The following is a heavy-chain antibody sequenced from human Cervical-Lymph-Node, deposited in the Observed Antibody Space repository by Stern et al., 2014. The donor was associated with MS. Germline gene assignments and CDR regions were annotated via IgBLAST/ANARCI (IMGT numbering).Heavy chain of an antibody. Sequence: EVQLLESGGGLVQPGGSLRLSCVGSGFPFSNYAMTWVRQAPGKGLEWVSAISGSGSSTYYADSVRGRFSISRDNSKSTVFLQMNSLRADDTATYFCAKTIVGESWGQGALVTVSS. CDR2: ISGSGSST. CDR1: GFPFSNYA. V-gene: IGHV3-23*01. J-gene: IGHJ5*02. CDR3: AKTIVGES. D-gene: IGHD1-26*01.